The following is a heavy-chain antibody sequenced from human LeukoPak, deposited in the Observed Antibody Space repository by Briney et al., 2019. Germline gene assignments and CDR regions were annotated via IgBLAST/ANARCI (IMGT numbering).Heavy chain of an antibody. J-gene: IGHJ4*02. CDR3: AREPTRGD. CDR2: IRYDGSNK. D-gene: IGHD3-10*01. Sequence: EGSLTLSCAASGFTFSGFGMHWVRQAPGKGLEWVAFIRYDGSNKYYADSVKGRLTISRDNSKNSLYLQMNSLRAEDTAVYYCAREPTRGDWGQGTLVTVSS. V-gene: IGHV3-30*02. CDR1: GFTFSGFG.